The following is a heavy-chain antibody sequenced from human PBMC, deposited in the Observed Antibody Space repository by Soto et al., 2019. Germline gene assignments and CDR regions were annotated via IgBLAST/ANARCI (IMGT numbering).Heavy chain of an antibody. CDR2: INWNSGSI. D-gene: IGHD5-18*01. V-gene: IGHV3-9*01. CDR3: AKDFVSGYSYGPFDY. Sequence: PGGSLRLSCAASGFTFDDYAMHWVRQVPGKGLEWVSGINWNSGSIGYGDSVKGRFAISRDNAKNSLHLQMNSLSAEDTAFYYCAKDFVSGYSYGPFDYWGQGTLVTVSS. J-gene: IGHJ4*02. CDR1: GFTFDDYA.